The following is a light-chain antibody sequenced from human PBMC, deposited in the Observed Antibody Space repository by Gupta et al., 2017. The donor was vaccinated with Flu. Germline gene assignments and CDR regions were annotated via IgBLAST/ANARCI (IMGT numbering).Light chain of an antibody. J-gene: IGLJ2*01. CDR2: NVN. CDR3: CSYTSSTSLVV. Sequence: QSALTQPASVSGSPGQSITISCTRSSSDVGGYYYVSWYQQHPGKAPKLMIYNVNHRPAGVSDRFSGSKSGDTASLTISGLQAEDEATYYCCSYTSSTSLVVFGGGTKLTVL. CDR1: SSDVGGYYY. V-gene: IGLV2-14*01.